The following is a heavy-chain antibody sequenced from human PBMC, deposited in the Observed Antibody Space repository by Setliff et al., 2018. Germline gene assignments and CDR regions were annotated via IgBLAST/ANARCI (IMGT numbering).Heavy chain of an antibody. CDR3: VRLGGSSGSGGFYYYYYMDV. CDR1: DDSMNSGAYY. D-gene: IGHD3-22*01. Sequence: KTSETLSLTCIVSDDSMNSGAYYWSWIRQHPGQGLEWIGYISYSATTSYNPSLKSRISISMHTSRYQLSLQLTAVTAADTAMCSCVRLGGSSGSGGFYYYYYMDVWGKGTTVTFSS. V-gene: IGHV4-31*03. CDR2: ISYSATT. J-gene: IGHJ6*03.